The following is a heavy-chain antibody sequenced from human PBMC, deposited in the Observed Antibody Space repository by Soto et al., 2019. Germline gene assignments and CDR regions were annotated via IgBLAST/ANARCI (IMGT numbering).Heavy chain of an antibody. CDR3: AKKAVPGSKFQNYFEY. J-gene: IGHJ4*02. CDR2: ISGSGGGT. CDR1: GFTFSSYA. D-gene: IGHD6-19*01. Sequence: GGSLRLSCAASGFTFSSYAMSWVRQAPGKGLEWVSTISGSGGGTYYADSVKGRFTISRDNSKNTLYLQMNSLRAEDTAVYYCAKKAVPGSKFQNYFEYWGQGTLVTVSS. V-gene: IGHV3-23*01.